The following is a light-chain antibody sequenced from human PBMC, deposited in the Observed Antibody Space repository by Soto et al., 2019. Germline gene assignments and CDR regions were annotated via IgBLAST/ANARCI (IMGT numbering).Light chain of an antibody. CDR2: EVY. CDR1: FNDVGGYNY. Sequence: QSALTQPPSASGSPGQSVTISCTGTFNDVGGYNYVSWYQQHPGKAPKVIIYEVYKRPSGVPDRFSGSKSGTSASLAITGLQAEDEGDYYCQSYDSTLSARYVFGTGTKLTVL. CDR3: QSYDSTLSARYV. J-gene: IGLJ1*01. V-gene: IGLV2-8*01.